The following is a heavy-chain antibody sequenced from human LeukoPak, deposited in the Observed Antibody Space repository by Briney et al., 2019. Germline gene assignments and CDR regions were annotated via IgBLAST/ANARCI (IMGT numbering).Heavy chain of an antibody. J-gene: IGHJ4*02. Sequence: ASVKVSCKASGYTFTGYYIHWVRQAPGQGLEWMGWINPNSGGTNYAQKFQGRVAVTKDTSANTIYMDLKSLTFDDTAVYYCAREKLWFGEFPFDNWGQGTLVSVSS. D-gene: IGHD3-10*01. CDR2: INPNSGGT. V-gene: IGHV1-2*02. CDR3: AREKLWFGEFPFDN. CDR1: GYTFTGYY.